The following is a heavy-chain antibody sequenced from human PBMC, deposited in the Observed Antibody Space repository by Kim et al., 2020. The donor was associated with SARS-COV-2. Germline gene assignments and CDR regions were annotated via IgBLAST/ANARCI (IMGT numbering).Heavy chain of an antibody. D-gene: IGHD3-10*01. V-gene: IGHV3-23*01. Sequence: GGSLRLSCAASGFTFSSYAMSRVRQAPGKGLEWVSAISGSGSNTYYADSVKGRFSISRDNSKNTLYLQMNSLRAEDTAVYSCAKAEGFGELLPDYYYYGMDVWGQGTTVTVSS. J-gene: IGHJ6*02. CDR2: ISGSGSNT. CDR1: GFTFSSYA. CDR3: AKAEGFGELLPDYYYYGMDV.